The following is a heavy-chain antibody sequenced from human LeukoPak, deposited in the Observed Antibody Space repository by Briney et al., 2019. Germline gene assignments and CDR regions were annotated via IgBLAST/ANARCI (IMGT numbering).Heavy chain of an antibody. J-gene: IGHJ4*02. CDR3: ASNYYGSGSLDY. CDR2: IYNSGSS. Sequence: SQTLSLTCTVSGDSISSGGYYWSWIRQHPGKGLEWIAYIYNSGSSYYNPSLKSRVTISVDTSKNQFSLKVSSVTAADTAVYYCASNYYGSGSLDYWGQGNLVTVSS. CDR1: GDSISSGGYY. D-gene: IGHD3-10*01. V-gene: IGHV4-31*03.